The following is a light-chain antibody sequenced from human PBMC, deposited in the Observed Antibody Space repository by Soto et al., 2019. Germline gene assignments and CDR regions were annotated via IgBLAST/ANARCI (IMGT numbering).Light chain of an antibody. Sequence: EIVWTQSPATLSLCLGVTATLSCAATQTVSSRYLAWYQQKPGLAPRLLIYDASSRAAGIPDRFSGSGSATTFTLTLSRLEPEAFAAYYCQQYSTSPTVGGRATV. V-gene: IGKV3D-20*01. J-gene: IGKJ4*01. CDR3: QQYSTSPT. CDR1: QTVSSRY. CDR2: DAS.